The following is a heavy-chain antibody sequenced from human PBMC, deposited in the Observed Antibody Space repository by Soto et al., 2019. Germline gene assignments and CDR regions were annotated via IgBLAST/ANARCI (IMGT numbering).Heavy chain of an antibody. J-gene: IGHJ5*02. CDR3: ARIGVAAAGKSWFDP. V-gene: IGHV2-26*01. CDR1: GFSLSNARMG. Sequence: QSGPTLVNPTETLTLTCTVSGFSLSNARMGVSWIRQPPGKALEWLAHIFSNDEKSYSTSLKSRLTISKDTSKSQVVLTMTNMDPVDTATYYCARIGVAAAGKSWFDPWGQGTRVTVSS. CDR2: IFSNDEK. D-gene: IGHD6-13*01.